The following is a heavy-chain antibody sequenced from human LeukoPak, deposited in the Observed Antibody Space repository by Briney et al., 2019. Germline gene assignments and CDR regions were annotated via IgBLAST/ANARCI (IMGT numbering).Heavy chain of an antibody. CDR1: GFTFSSYA. Sequence: GGSLRHSCAASGFTFSSYAMSWVRQAPGKGLEWVSGISGSGDNTYYADSVKGRFTISRDNSKNTLYVQVNSLGTGDTAAYYCAKGSYYDSSGSFYFDYWGQGTLVTVSS. CDR3: AKGSYYDSSGSFYFDY. CDR2: ISGSGDNT. V-gene: IGHV3-23*01. D-gene: IGHD3-22*01. J-gene: IGHJ4*02.